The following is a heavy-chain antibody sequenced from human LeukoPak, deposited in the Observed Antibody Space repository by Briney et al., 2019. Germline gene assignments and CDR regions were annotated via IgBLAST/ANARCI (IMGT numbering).Heavy chain of an antibody. CDR3: ARPPNIATAGQD. CDR1: GFTFSNFW. Sequence: GGSLRLSCAASGFTFSNFWMSWVRQAPGKGLEWVANIKRDESEKYYVDSVKGRFTISRDNAKNSLYLQMNSLRAEDTAVYYCARPPNIATAGQDWGQRTPVTVSS. CDR2: IKRDESEK. D-gene: IGHD6-13*01. V-gene: IGHV3-7*01. J-gene: IGHJ4*02.